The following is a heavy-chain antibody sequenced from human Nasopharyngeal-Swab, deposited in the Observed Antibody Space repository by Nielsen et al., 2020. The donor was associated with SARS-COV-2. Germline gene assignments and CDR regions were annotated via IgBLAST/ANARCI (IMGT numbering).Heavy chain of an antibody. CDR1: GGSFSGYY. Sequence: GSLRLSCAVYGGSFSGYYWSWIRQPPGKGLEWIGEINHSGSTNYNPSLKSRVTISVDTSKNQFSLKLSSVTAADTAVYYCARDGMALGMDVWGQGTTVTVSS. J-gene: IGHJ6*02. CDR2: INHSGST. D-gene: IGHD6-13*01. CDR3: ARDGMALGMDV. V-gene: IGHV4-34*01.